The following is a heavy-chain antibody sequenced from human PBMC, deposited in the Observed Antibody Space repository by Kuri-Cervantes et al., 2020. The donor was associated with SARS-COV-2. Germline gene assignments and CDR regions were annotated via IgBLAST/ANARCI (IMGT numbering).Heavy chain of an antibody. D-gene: IGHD7-27*01. Sequence: NLSLTCAVSGYSISSGYYWGWIRQHPGKGLEWIGSIYRSGSTYYNPSLKSRVTISVDKSKNQFSLKLSSVTAAVTAVYYCASRGRTGEGDTWGQGTLVTVSS. J-gene: IGHJ5*02. CDR2: IYRSGST. CDR1: GYSISSGYY. V-gene: IGHV4-38-2*01. CDR3: ASRGRTGEGDT.